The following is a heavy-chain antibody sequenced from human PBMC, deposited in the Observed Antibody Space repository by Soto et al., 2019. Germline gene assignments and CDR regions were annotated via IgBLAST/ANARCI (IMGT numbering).Heavy chain of an antibody. Sequence: SVKVSCKASGGTFSSYATSWVRQAPGQGLEWMGGIIPIFGTANYAQKFQGRVTITADESTSTAYMELSSLRSEDTAVYYCARDNARRDGYNFDYWGQGTLVTVSS. CDR3: ARDNARRDGYNFDY. V-gene: IGHV1-69*13. D-gene: IGHD5-12*01. CDR1: GGTFSSYA. CDR2: IIPIFGTA. J-gene: IGHJ4*02.